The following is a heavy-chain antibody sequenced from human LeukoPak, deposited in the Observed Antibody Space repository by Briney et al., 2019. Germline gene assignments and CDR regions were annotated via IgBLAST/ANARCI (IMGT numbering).Heavy chain of an antibody. CDR2: ISAYNGNT. J-gene: IGHJ6*03. D-gene: IGHD1-7*01. Sequence: ASVKVSCKASGYTFTSYGISWVRQAPGQGLEWMGWISAYNGNTNYAQKLQGRVTMTTDTSTSTAYMELRSLRSDDTAVYYCARVRTGTRTKPFYYYYYMDVWGKGTTVTVSS. CDR1: GYTFTSYG. V-gene: IGHV1-18*01. CDR3: ARVRTGTRTKPFYYYYYMDV.